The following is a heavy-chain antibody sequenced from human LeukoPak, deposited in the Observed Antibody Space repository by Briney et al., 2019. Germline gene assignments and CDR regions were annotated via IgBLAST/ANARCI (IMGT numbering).Heavy chain of an antibody. CDR3: TRARTVLLWFGELSNWFDP. V-gene: IGHV4-34*01. J-gene: IGHJ5*02. Sequence: SETLSLTCAVYGGSFSDYYWGWIRQPPGKGLEWIGSIYYSGSTYYNPSLKSRVTISVDTSKNQFSLKLSSVTAADTAVYYCTRARTVLLWFGELSNWFDPWGQGTLVTVSS. D-gene: IGHD3-10*01. CDR1: GGSFSDYY. CDR2: IYYSGST.